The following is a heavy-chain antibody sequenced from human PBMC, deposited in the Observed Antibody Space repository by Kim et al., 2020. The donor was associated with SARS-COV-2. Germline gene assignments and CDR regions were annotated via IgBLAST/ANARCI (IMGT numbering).Heavy chain of an antibody. CDR3: AREFVVSPYYDSSGYSDY. D-gene: IGHD3-22*01. Sequence: RGRFTISRDQTKNTVYLEMNSLRVDDTAVYYCAREFVVSPYYDSSGYSDYWGQGTLVTVSS. V-gene: IGHV3-74*01. J-gene: IGHJ4*02.